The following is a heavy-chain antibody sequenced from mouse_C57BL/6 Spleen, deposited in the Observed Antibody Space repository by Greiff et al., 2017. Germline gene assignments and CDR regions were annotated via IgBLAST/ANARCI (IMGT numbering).Heavy chain of an antibody. CDR3: AKNLYYGNYYAMDY. J-gene: IGHJ4*01. V-gene: IGHV2-5*01. Sequence: QVQLQQSGPGLVQPSQSLSITCTVSGFSLTSYGVHWVRQSPGKGLEWLGVIWRGGSTDYNAAFMSRLSITKDNSKSQVFFKMNSLQADDTAIYYCAKNLYYGNYYAMDYWGQGTSVTVSS. CDR1: GFSLTSYG. CDR2: IWRGGST. D-gene: IGHD2-1*01.